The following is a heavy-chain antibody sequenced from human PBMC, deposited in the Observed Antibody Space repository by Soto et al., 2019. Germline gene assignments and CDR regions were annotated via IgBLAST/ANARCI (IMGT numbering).Heavy chain of an antibody. J-gene: IGHJ4*02. CDR3: ARDPWAADY. CDR1: GFTVSTKY. V-gene: IGHV3-66*01. CDR2: IYSGGST. Sequence: EVQLVESGGGLVQPGGSLRLSCAASGFTVSTKYMSWVRQAPGKGLEWVSVIYSGGSTFYADSVRGRFTISRDNSKNTVILEMTRLRAEDTAVYYCARDPWAADYWGQGTLVTVSS. D-gene: IGHD3-16*01.